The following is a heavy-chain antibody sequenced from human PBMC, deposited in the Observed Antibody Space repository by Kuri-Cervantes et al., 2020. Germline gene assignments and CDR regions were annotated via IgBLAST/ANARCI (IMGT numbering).Heavy chain of an antibody. Sequence: ASVKVSCKASRYTFTSYYIHWLRQAPGQGLEWMGMITPSGGRATYAQKFQGRVTMTRDTSTSTVYMELSTLRSEDTAVYYCARVDSIYTGPYGMDVWCQGTTVAVSS. D-gene: IGHD3-16*01. CDR1: RYTFTSYY. J-gene: IGHJ6*02. CDR2: ITPSGGRA. CDR3: ARVDSIYTGPYGMDV. V-gene: IGHV1-46*01.